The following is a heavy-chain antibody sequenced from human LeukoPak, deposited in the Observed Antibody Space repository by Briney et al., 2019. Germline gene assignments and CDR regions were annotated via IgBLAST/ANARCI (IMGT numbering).Heavy chain of an antibody. J-gene: IGHJ4*02. CDR2: IYYSGST. V-gene: IGHV4-39*07. Sequence: SETLSLTCTVSGGSISSSSYYWGWIRQPPGKGLEWIGSIYYSGSTYYNPSLKSRVTISVDTSKNQFSLKLSSVTAADTAVYYCASAREYYDSSGYYYFGGFDYWGQGTLVTVSS. CDR1: GGSISSSSYY. CDR3: ASAREYYDSSGYYYFGGFDY. D-gene: IGHD3-22*01.